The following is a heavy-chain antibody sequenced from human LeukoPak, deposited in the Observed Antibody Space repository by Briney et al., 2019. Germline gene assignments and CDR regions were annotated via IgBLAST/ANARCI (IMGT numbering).Heavy chain of an antibody. Sequence: KASETLSLTCAVYGGSFSGYYWSWIRQPPGKGLEWIGEINHSGSTNYNPSLKSRVTISVDTSKNQFSLKLSSVTAADTAVYYCARDSLTAIAARPVWFDPWGQGTLVTVSS. D-gene: IGHD6-6*01. CDR3: ARDSLTAIAARPVWFDP. CDR2: INHSGST. CDR1: GGSFSGYY. V-gene: IGHV4-34*01. J-gene: IGHJ5*02.